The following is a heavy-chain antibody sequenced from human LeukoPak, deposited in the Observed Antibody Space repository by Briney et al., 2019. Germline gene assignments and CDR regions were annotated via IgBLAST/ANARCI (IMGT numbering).Heavy chain of an antibody. V-gene: IGHV3-11*05. Sequence: GRFTISRDNAKNLLFLQMNSLRAEDTAVYYCARDVGYVISCNYPYYFDYWGQGTLGTVSS. J-gene: IGHJ4*02. CDR3: ARDVGYVISCNYPYYFDY. D-gene: IGHD3-22*01.